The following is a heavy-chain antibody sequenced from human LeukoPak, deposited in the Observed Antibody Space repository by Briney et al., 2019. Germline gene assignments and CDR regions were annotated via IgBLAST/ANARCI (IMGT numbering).Heavy chain of an antibody. CDR3: ARAAGKENGYDFWFEH. V-gene: IGHV3-30*04. CDR2: ISYDGGKQ. D-gene: IGHD3-3*01. J-gene: IGHJ5*02. Sequence: GGSLRLSCAASGFAFNSYDMHWVRQAPGKGLEWVAVISYDGGKQYYADSVKGRFTISRDNSKSTLYLQMNSLRAEDTAVYYCARAAGKENGYDFWFEHWGQGTLVTVSS. CDR1: GFAFNSYD.